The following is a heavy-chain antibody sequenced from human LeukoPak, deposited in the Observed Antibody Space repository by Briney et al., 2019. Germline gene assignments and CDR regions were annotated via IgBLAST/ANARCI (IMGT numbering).Heavy chain of an antibody. D-gene: IGHD3-22*01. CDR1: GGTFSSYA. V-gene: IGHV1-69*13. CDR3: ARDQRDSSGYYYVSD. J-gene: IGHJ4*02. Sequence: GASVKVSCKASGGTFSSYAISWVRQAPGQGLEWMGGIIPIFGTANYAQKFQGRVTITADESTSTAYMELSSLRSEDTAVYYCARDQRDSSGYYYVSDWGQGTLVTVSS. CDR2: IIPIFGTA.